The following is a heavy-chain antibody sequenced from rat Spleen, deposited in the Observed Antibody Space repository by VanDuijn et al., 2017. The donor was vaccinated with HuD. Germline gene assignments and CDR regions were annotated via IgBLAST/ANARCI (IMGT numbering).Heavy chain of an antibody. J-gene: IGHJ2*01. D-gene: IGHD4-6*01. Sequence: EVQLVESGGGLVQPGRSLKLSCAASGFTFSDFDMAWVRQAPAKGLEWVASISTGDDDTYYRDSVKGHFTISRDDEESTLYLQMDSLRSEDTATYYCARGTYFRHWGQGVMVTVSS. CDR2: ISTGDDDT. CDR3: ARGTYFRH. CDR1: GFTFSDFD. V-gene: IGHV5S23*01.